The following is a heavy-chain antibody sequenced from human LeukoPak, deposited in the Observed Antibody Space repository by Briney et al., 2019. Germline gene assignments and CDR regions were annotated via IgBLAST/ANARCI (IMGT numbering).Heavy chain of an antibody. D-gene: IGHD6-13*01. V-gene: IGHV3-7*01. CDR3: ARDGTAAGLYLDL. CDR1: GFTFTDYW. J-gene: IGHJ4*01. Sequence: GGSLRLSCEVSGFTFTDYWMNWVRQAPGKGPEWVASIRQDGSEKTYVDSVKGRFTISRDNTKNSLSLQLNGLRAEDTAVYYCARDGTAAGLYLDLWGQGTLVTVSS. CDR2: IRQDGSEK.